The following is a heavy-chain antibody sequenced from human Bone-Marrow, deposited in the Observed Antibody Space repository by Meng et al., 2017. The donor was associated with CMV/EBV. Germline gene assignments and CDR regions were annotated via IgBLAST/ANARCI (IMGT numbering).Heavy chain of an antibody. CDR1: GFTFSDYY. D-gene: IGHD1-1*01. J-gene: IGHJ4*02. V-gene: IGHV3-11*04. Sequence: GESPKLYCAASGFTFSDYYMSWIRQAPGKGLEWVSYISSSGSTIYYTDSVKARFTISRDNAKNSLYLQMDSLRAEDTAVYYCARGGETGTSFDYWGQGSLVTVSS. CDR2: ISSSGSTI. CDR3: ARGGETGTSFDY.